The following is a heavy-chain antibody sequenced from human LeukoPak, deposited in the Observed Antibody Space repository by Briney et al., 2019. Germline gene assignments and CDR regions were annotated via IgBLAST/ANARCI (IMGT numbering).Heavy chain of an antibody. CDR1: GFTFSSYG. J-gene: IGHJ4*02. D-gene: IGHD3-22*01. CDR2: ISRDGSNK. Sequence: GGSLRLSCAASGFTFSSYGMHWVRQAPGKGLEWVAAISRDGSNKYYADSVKGRFTISRDNSKNTLYLQMNSLRAEDTAMYYCFAGYYDSSGSYFDYWGQGTLVTVSS. CDR3: FAGYYDSSGSYFDY. V-gene: IGHV3-30*03.